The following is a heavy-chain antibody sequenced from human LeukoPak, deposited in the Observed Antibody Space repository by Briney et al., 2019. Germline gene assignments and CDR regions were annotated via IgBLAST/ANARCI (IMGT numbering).Heavy chain of an antibody. V-gene: IGHV3-43D*03. CDR1: GFTFDDYA. CDR2: ISWDGGST. D-gene: IGHD3-22*01. J-gene: IGHJ4*02. CDR3: AKSPKPYDSSGPYDY. Sequence: PGGSLRLSCAASGFTFDDYATHSVRHAPGKGMELVSLISWDGGSTNYAYCVKGRFTISRDNSKNSLYLQMNSLRAEDTAFYYCAKSPKPYDSSGPYDYWGQGTLVTVSS.